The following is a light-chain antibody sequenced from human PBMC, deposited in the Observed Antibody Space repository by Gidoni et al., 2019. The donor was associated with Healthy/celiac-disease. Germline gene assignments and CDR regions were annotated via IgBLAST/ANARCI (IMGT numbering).Light chain of an antibody. CDR3: QQYNNWPRT. Sequence: DIVMTQFPATLSVSPGGRATLSCRASQSISSNLAWYQQKPGQAPRLLIYGASTRATGIPARVSGSGSGTEFTLTISSLQSEDVAVYYCQQYNNWPRTFGQGTKVEIK. V-gene: IGKV3-15*01. J-gene: IGKJ2*01. CDR1: QSISSN. CDR2: GAS.